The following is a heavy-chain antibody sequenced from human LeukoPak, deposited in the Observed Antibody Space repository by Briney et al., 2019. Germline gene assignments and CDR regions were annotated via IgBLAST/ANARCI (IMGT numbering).Heavy chain of an antibody. Sequence: SETLSLTCAVYGGSFSGYYWSWIRQPPGKGLEWIGEINHSGSTNYNPSLKSRVTISVDTSKNQFSLKLSSVTAADTAVYYCARTRREWGWLQLHYFDYWGQGTLVTVSS. D-gene: IGHD5-24*01. CDR3: ARTRREWGWLQLHYFDY. CDR2: INHSGST. J-gene: IGHJ4*02. V-gene: IGHV4-34*01. CDR1: GGSFSGYY.